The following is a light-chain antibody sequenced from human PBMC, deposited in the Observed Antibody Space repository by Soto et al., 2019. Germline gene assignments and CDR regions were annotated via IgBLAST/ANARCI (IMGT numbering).Light chain of an antibody. CDR1: QSISTF. J-gene: IGKJ1*01. Sequence: DIQMTQSPSSLSASVGDRVSVTCRASQSISTFLNWYQQRPGEDPKLMIYAASSLQSGVPSRFSGRRYGAAFTLTIGSLQPEDFATYYCQQSYRTPRTGGQGTKVEVK. CDR2: AAS. CDR3: QQSYRTPRT. V-gene: IGKV1-39*01.